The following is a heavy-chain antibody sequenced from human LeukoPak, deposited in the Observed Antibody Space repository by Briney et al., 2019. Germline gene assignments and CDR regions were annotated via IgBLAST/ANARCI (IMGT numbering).Heavy chain of an antibody. CDR3: ARGRSRYCSGGSCYSDY. CDR1: GFTFSSYS. V-gene: IGHV3-21*01. CDR2: ISSSSSYI. J-gene: IGHJ4*02. Sequence: GGSLRLSCAASGFTFSSYSMNWVRQAPGKGLEWVSSISSSSSYIYYAYSVKGRFTISRDNAKNSLYLQMNSLRAEDTAVYYCARGRSRYCSGGSCYSDYWGQGTLVTVSS. D-gene: IGHD2-15*01.